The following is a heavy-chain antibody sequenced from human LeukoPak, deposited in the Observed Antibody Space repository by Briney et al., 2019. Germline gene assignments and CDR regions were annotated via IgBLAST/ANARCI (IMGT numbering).Heavy chain of an antibody. CDR3: ARDPPPGHYYYYGMDV. Sequence: SQSLSLTCAISGDSVSSNSAAWDWIRQSPSRGLEWLGRTYYRSKWYNDYAVSVKSRITINPDTSKNQFSLQLNSVTPEDTAVYYCARDPPPGHYYYYGMDVWGQGTTVTVSS. CDR2: TYYRSKWYN. CDR1: GDSVSSNSAA. V-gene: IGHV6-1*01. J-gene: IGHJ6*02.